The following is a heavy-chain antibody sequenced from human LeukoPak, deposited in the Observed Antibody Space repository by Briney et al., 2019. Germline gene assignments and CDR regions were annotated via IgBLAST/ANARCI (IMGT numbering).Heavy chain of an antibody. CDR3: ARHLGTSPPLDY. J-gene: IGHJ4*02. Sequence: SETLSLTCTVSGGSISSYYWSWIRQPPGKGLEWIGYIYYSGSTNYNPSLKSRVTISVDTSKNQFSLKLSSVTAADTAVYYCARHLGTSPPLDYWGQGNLVTVSS. V-gene: IGHV4-59*08. D-gene: IGHD7-27*01. CDR2: IYYSGST. CDR1: GGSISSYY.